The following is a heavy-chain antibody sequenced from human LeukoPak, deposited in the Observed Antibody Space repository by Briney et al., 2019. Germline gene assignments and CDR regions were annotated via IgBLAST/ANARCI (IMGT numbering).Heavy chain of an antibody. J-gene: IGHJ4*02. CDR3: ASGRGTRVFDY. CDR2: ISYDGSNK. V-gene: IGHV3-30-3*01. CDR1: GFTFSSYA. Sequence: PGGSLRLSCAASGFTFSSYATHWVRQAPGKGLEWVAVISYDGSNKYYADSVKGRFTISRDNSKNTLYLQMNSLRAEDTAVYYCASGRGTRVFDYWGQGTLVTVSS. D-gene: IGHD3-16*01.